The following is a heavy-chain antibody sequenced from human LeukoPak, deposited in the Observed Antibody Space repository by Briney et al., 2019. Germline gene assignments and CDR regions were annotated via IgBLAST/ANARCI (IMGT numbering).Heavy chain of an antibody. Sequence: SETLSLTCAVYGGSFSGYYWSWIRQPPGKGLEWIGEINHSGSTNYNPSLKSRVTISVDTSKNQSSLKLSSVTAADTAVYYCARARGYSSYFDYWGQGTLVTVSS. D-gene: IGHD5-18*01. V-gene: IGHV4-34*01. CDR3: ARARGYSSYFDY. CDR1: GGSFSGYY. CDR2: INHSGST. J-gene: IGHJ4*02.